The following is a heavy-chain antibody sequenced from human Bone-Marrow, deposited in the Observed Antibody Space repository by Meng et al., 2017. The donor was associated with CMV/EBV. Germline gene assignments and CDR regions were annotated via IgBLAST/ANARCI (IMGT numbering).Heavy chain of an antibody. J-gene: IGHJ4*02. CDR1: GFTFDDYG. CDR3: LRDYDFWSRGGY. CDR2: INWNGGST. D-gene: IGHD3-3*01. Sequence: GESLKISFAASGFTFDDYGMSWVRQAPGKGLEWVSGINWNGGSTGYADSVKGRFTISRDNAKNSLYLQMNSLRAEDTALYHCLRDYDFWSRGGYWGQGTLVTVSS. V-gene: IGHV3-20*02.